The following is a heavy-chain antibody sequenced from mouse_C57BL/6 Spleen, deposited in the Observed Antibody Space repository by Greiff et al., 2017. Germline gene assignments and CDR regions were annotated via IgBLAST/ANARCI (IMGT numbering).Heavy chain of an antibody. CDR3: ARWALYNYYAMDY. CDR2: INPNNGGT. Sequence: VQLQQSGPELVKPGASVKISCKASGYTFTDYYMNWVKQSHGKSLEWIGDINPNNGGTSYNQKFKGKATLTVDKSSSTAYMELRSLTSEDSAVYYCARWALYNYYAMDYWGQGTSVTVSS. V-gene: IGHV1-26*01. D-gene: IGHD1-3*01. J-gene: IGHJ4*01. CDR1: GYTFTDYY.